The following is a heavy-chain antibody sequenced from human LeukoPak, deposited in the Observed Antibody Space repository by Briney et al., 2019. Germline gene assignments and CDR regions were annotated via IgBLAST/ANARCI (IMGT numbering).Heavy chain of an antibody. CDR3: AKAAEANSYYGSGSYYNAYYYMDV. Sequence: PGGSLRLSCATSGFTFSRLGMQWVRQAPGKGLEWVAFIRYDGSNKYYADSVKGRFTISRDNSKNKLYLQMNRLRAEDTAVYYCAKAAEANSYYGSGSYYNAYYYMDVWGKGTTVTVSS. CDR1: GFTFSRLG. CDR2: IRYDGSNK. J-gene: IGHJ6*03. D-gene: IGHD3-10*01. V-gene: IGHV3-30*02.